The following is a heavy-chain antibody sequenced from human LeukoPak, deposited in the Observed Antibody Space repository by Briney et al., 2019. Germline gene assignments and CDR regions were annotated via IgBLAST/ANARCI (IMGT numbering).Heavy chain of an antibody. Sequence: SETLSLTCTVSGGSISSGSYYWSWIRQPAGKGLEWIGRIYTSGSTNYNPSLKSRVTISVDTSKNQFSLKLSSVTAADTAVYYCARVRYNSGYIFDYWGQGALVTVSS. CDR1: GGSISSGSYY. CDR2: IYTSGST. V-gene: IGHV4-61*02. D-gene: IGHD5-18*01. J-gene: IGHJ4*02. CDR3: ARVRYNSGYIFDY.